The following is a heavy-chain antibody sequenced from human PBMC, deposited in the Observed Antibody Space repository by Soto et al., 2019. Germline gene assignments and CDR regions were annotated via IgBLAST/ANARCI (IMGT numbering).Heavy chain of an antibody. CDR3: AKDRRAGGNSAFYFDF. V-gene: IGHV3-23*01. D-gene: IGHD3-16*01. Sequence: WSLRLSCAASGFKFSSYAMSWVRQAPGKGLEWVSLISATGGGTYYADSVKGRFTISRDNSDNTLYLQVHSLRAEDTAVYYCAKDRRAGGNSAFYFDFWGQGAQVTVSS. CDR1: GFKFSSYA. CDR2: ISATGGGT. J-gene: IGHJ5*01.